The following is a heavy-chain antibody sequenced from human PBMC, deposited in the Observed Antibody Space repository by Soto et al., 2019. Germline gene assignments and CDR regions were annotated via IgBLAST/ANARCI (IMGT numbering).Heavy chain of an antibody. J-gene: IGHJ4*02. D-gene: IGHD5-18*01. Sequence: PVEVGSETCGDSVWISVVHGSLKNSGPRLQWIGWIDVGSANANYAHMLQERITISRDMSTSTAYMELSSLRPEDTAVYYCATDVRGYIYGLARHWGPGTLVTVSS. CDR2: IDVGSANA. CDR1: GDSVWISV. CDR3: ATDVRGYIYGLARH. V-gene: IGHV1-58*01.